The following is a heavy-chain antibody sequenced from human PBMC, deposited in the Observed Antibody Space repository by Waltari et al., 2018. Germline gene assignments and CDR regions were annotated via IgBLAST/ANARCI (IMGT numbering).Heavy chain of an antibody. CDR2: MNPNSGNT. D-gene: IGHD6-13*01. V-gene: IGHV1-8*03. J-gene: IGHJ6*02. CDR3: AREGSSWKNYYYYGMDV. CDR1: GYTFTSYD. Sequence: QVQLVQSGAEVKKPGASVKVSCKASGYTFTSYDINWVRQATGQGLEWMGWMNPNSGNTGYAQKFQGRVTITRNTSISTAYMELSSLRSEDTAVYYCAREGSSWKNYYYYGMDVWGQGTTVTVSS.